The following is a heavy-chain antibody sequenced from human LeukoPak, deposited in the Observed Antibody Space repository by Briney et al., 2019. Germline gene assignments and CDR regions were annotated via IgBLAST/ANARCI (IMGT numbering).Heavy chain of an antibody. V-gene: IGHV4-59*01. J-gene: IGHJ3*02. CDR2: IYYSGST. D-gene: IGHD3-22*01. CDR1: GGSISTYY. Sequence: PSETLSPTCTVSGGSISTYYWSWIPQPPGKGLEWIGYIYYSGSTNYNPSLKSRVTISVDTSKNQFSLKLSSVTAADTAVYYCARVARYYYDSSGYHTGVGAFDIWGQGTMVTVSS. CDR3: ARVARYYYDSSGYHTGVGAFDI.